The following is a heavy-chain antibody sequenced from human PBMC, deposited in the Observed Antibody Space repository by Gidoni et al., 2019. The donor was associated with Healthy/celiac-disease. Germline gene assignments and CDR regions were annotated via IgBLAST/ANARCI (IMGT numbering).Heavy chain of an antibody. V-gene: IGHV4-39*01. J-gene: IGHJ3*02. CDR1: GGTISSSSYY. D-gene: IGHD2-15*01. CDR3: ARPVYCSGGSCYQNAFDI. Sequence: QLQLQESPPGLVEPSETLSLTSTGSGGTISSSSYYWGWIRQPPGKGLEWSGSIYYSGSTSYNPSIKSRVTISVDTSKNQFSLKLSSVNAADTAVYYCARPVYCSGGSCYQNAFDIWGKGTMVTVSS. CDR2: IYYSGST.